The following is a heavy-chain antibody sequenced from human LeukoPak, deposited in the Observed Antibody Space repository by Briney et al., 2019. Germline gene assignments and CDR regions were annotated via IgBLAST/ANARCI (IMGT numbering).Heavy chain of an antibody. D-gene: IGHD6-19*01. J-gene: IGHJ3*02. V-gene: IGHV1-18*01. CDR2: ISAYNGNT. CDR3: ARMYSSGWPLDPVDI. Sequence: ASVKVSCKASGGTFSSYAISWVRQAPGQGLEWMGWISAYNGNTNYAQNFQGRVTMTTDTSTSTAYMEVRSLRSDDTAVYYCARMYSSGWPLDPVDIWGQGTMVTVS. CDR1: GGTFSSYA.